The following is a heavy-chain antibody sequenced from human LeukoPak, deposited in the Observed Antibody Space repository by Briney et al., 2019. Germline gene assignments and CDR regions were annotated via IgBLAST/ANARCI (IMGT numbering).Heavy chain of an antibody. CDR2: ISGSGGST. Sequence: PGGSLRLSCAASGFTFSSYAMSWVRQAPGKGLEWVSAISGSGGSTYYADSVKGRFTISRDNSKNTLYLQMNSLRAEDTAVYYCAKGARAFTMVRGVIPKLIDYWGQGTLVTVSS. CDR3: AKGARAFTMVRGVIPKLIDY. D-gene: IGHD3-10*01. CDR1: GFTFSSYA. J-gene: IGHJ4*02. V-gene: IGHV3-23*01.